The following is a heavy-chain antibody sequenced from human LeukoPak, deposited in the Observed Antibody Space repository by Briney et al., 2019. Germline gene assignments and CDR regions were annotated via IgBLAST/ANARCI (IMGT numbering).Heavy chain of an antibody. Sequence: ASVKVSCKASGYTFTSYDINWVRQATGQGLEWMGWMNPNSGNTGYAQKFQGRVTMTRDTSISTAYMELSRLRSDDTAVYYCVPFGELSPPFDYWGQGTLVTVSS. J-gene: IGHJ4*02. V-gene: IGHV1-8*01. CDR1: GYTFTSYD. D-gene: IGHD3-10*01. CDR3: VPFGELSPPFDY. CDR2: MNPNSGNT.